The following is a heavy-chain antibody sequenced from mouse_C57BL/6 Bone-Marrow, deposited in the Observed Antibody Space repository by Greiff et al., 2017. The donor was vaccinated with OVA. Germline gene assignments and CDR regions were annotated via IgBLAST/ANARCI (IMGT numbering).Heavy chain of an antibody. Sequence: QVHVKQSGAELVKPGASVKISCKASGYAFSSYWMNWVKQRPGKGLEWIGQIYPGDGDTNYNGKFKGKATLTADKSSSTAYMQLSSLTSEDSAVYFCARPGRWYFDVWGTGTTVTVSS. CDR3: ARPGRWYFDV. CDR1: GYAFSSYW. J-gene: IGHJ1*03. V-gene: IGHV1-80*01. CDR2: IYPGDGDT. D-gene: IGHD4-1*01.